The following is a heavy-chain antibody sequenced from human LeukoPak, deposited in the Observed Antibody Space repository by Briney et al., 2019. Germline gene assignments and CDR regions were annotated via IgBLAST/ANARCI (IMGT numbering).Heavy chain of an antibody. J-gene: IGHJ4*02. Sequence: PSETLSLTCTVSGGSISSGGYYWSWIRQHPGKGLEWIGYIYYSGSTYYNPSLKSRVTISVDTSKNQFSLKLSSVTAADTAVYYCARAGPLSYYFDYWGQGTLVTVSS. CDR3: ARAGPLSYYFDY. CDR2: IYYSGST. CDR1: GGSISSGGYY. V-gene: IGHV4-31*03. D-gene: IGHD3-16*01.